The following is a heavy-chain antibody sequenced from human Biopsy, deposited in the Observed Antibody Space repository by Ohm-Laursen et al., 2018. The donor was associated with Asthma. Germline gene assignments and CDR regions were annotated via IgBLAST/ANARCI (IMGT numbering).Heavy chain of an antibody. CDR2: IYYSGST. CDR3: ARDGSSVAGTPYGMDV. CDR1: GGAIDSGAHY. J-gene: IGHJ6*02. V-gene: IGHV4-31*03. Sequence: TLSLTCTVSGGAIDSGAHYWSWIRQHPGKGLEWIGYIYYSGSTYYNPSLKSRVTISVDTSKNQFSLKLSSVTAADTAVYYCARDGSSVAGTPYGMDVWGQGTTVTVSS. D-gene: IGHD6-19*01.